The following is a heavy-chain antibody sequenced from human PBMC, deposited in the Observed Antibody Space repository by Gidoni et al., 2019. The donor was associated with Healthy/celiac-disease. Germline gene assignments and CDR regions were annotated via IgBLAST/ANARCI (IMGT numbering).Heavy chain of an antibody. CDR3: ARGSHFTYYDFWSANNGFDP. V-gene: IGHV4-34*01. CDR2: INHSGST. D-gene: IGHD3-3*01. Sequence: QVQLQQWGAGLLKPSETLSLTCAVYGGSFSGYYWSWIRQPPGKGLEWIGEINHSGSTNYNPSLKSRVTISVDTSKNQFSLKLSSVTAADTAVYYCARGSHFTYYDFWSANNGFDPWGQGTLVTVSS. CDR1: GGSFSGYY. J-gene: IGHJ5*02.